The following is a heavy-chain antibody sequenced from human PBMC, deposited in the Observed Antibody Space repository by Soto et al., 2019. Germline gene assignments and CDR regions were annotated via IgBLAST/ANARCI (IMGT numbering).Heavy chain of an antibody. CDR3: ARVLIAANYYYYGMDV. V-gene: IGHV1-2*02. CDR1: DYTFTVSY. D-gene: IGHD6-6*01. CDR2: INPNSGGT. Sequence: ALVKVSWQASDYTFTVSYMHCVRQAPGQGLEWMGWINPNSGGTNYAQKFQGRVTMTRDTSISTAYMELSRLRSDDTAVYYCARVLIAANYYYYGMDVWGQGTTVTVSS. J-gene: IGHJ6*02.